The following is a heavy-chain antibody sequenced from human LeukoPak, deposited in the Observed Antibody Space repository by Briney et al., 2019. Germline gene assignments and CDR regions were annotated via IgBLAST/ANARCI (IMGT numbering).Heavy chain of an antibody. CDR2: VSDSGST. J-gene: IGHJ6*02. V-gene: IGHV4-59*08. CDR3: ARHVYSSSWYIYYYGMDV. CDR1: GGSISSYY. Sequence: SETLSLTCTVSGGSISSYYWSWIRQPLGKGLEWIGYVSDSGSTNYNPSLKSRVTISVDTSKNQFSLKLSFVTAADTAVYYCARHVYSSSWYIYYYGMDVWGQGITVTVSS. D-gene: IGHD6-13*01.